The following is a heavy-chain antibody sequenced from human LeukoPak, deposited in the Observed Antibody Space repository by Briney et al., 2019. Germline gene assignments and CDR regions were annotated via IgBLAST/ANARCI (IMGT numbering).Heavy chain of an antibody. CDR3: ARGVSWIQLWLEGYFDY. CDR1: GFTFSSYS. J-gene: IGHJ4*02. CDR2: ISSSSSTI. D-gene: IGHD5-18*01. Sequence: SGGSLRLSCAASGFTFSSYSMNWVRQAPGKGLEWDSYISSSSSTIYYADSVTGRFTICRDNAKNSLYLQMNSLRDEDTAVYYCARGVSWIQLWLEGYFDYWGQGTLVTVSS. V-gene: IGHV3-48*02.